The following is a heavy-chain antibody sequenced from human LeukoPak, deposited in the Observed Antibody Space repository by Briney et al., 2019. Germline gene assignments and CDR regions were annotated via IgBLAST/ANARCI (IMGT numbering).Heavy chain of an antibody. CDR3: ARQLTGLYYYDSSGYYPYY. J-gene: IGHJ4*02. D-gene: IGHD3-22*01. Sequence: ASVKVSCKASGHTFTTQHMHGVRQAPGQGLEWMGIINPSGDDTIYAQKFQGRVIMTRDTSTSTVYMELSSLRSDDTAVYYCARQLTGLYYYDSSGYYPYYWGQGTLVTVSS. CDR2: INPSGDDT. CDR1: GHTFTTQH. V-gene: IGHV1-46*01.